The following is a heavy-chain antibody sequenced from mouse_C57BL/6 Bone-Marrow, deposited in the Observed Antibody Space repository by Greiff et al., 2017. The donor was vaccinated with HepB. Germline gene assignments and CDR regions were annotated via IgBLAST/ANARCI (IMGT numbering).Heavy chain of an antibody. CDR1: GFNIKDDY. D-gene: IGHD2-5*01. J-gene: IGHJ3*01. Sequence: EVQLQQSGAELVRPGASVKLSCTASGFNIKDDYMHWVKQRPEQGLEWIGWIDPENGDTEHASKFQGKATITADTSSNTAYLQLSSLTSEDTAVYYCTRGSNYVWFAYWGQGTLVTVSA. CDR2: IDPENGDT. V-gene: IGHV14-4*01. CDR3: TRGSNYVWFAY.